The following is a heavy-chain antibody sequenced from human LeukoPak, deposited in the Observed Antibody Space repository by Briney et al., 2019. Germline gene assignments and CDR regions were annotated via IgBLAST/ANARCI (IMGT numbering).Heavy chain of an antibody. CDR1: DYSISSGFY. CDR2: INHSGST. J-gene: IGHJ4*02. D-gene: IGHD2-15*01. Sequence: PSETLSLTCTVSDYSISSGFYWSWIRQPPGKGLEWIGEINHSGSTNYNPSLKSRVTISVDTSKNQFSLKLSSVTAADTAVYYCARLQVVAALDYWGQGTLVTVSS. V-gene: IGHV4-38-2*02. CDR3: ARLQVVAALDY.